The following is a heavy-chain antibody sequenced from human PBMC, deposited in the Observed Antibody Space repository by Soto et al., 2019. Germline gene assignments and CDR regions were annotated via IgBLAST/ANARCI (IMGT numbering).Heavy chain of an antibody. V-gene: IGHV4-39*01. D-gene: IGHD2-21*01. CDR2: IFYSGST. J-gene: IGHJ5*02. Sequence: QLQLLESGPGLVKASETLSLTCNVSGGSISTSRSYCAWIRQPPGKGLEWLANIFYSGSTYYNPSLASRVTVSVDTSKNEFSLKLRSVTAADTAVSYCARQPTTGDTDLWFDPWGQGSLVTVSS. CDR3: ARQPTTGDTDLWFDP. CDR1: GGSISTSRSY.